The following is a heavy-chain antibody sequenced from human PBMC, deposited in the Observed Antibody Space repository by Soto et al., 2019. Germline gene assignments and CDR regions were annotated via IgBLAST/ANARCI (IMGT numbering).Heavy chain of an antibody. CDR2: IYSSSSI. V-gene: IGHV3-66*01. CDR3: AREYDILTGYALIDAFDI. Sequence: PGGSLRLSCAASGFTVSSNYMSWVRQAPGKGLEWVSVIYSSSSIYYADSVKGRFTISRDNAKNSLYLQMNGLRVEDAAVYYCAREYDILTGYALIDAFDIWGQGTMVTVSS. D-gene: IGHD3-9*01. J-gene: IGHJ3*02. CDR1: GFTVSSNY.